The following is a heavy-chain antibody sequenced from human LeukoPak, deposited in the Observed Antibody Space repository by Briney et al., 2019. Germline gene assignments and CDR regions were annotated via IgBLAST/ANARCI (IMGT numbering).Heavy chain of an antibody. CDR1: GFPFSVYE. J-gene: IGHJ4*02. CDR2: IGSSDTTI. CDR3: ALLAVASDFDY. Sequence: GGSLRLSCAVSGFPFSVYEMNGVRRAPGKGLEGVSNIGSSDTTIYYADSVRGRFSISRDNAKSSLYLQMNSLRVEDTAVYYCALLAVASDFDYWGQGALVTVSS. V-gene: IGHV3-48*03. D-gene: IGHD6-19*01.